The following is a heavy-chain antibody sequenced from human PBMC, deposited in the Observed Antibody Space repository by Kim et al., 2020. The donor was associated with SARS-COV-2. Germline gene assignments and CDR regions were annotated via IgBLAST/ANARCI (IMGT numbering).Heavy chain of an antibody. CDR1: GDSISSDKW. V-gene: IGHV4-4*02. CDR2: MNPDGRA. J-gene: IGHJ4*02. D-gene: IGHD3-10*01. Sequence: SETLSLTCAVSGDSISSDKWWSWVRQPQGKGLEWIGEMNPDGRANFNPSLKSRATISIDRSKNNFSLRLSSVTAADTAVYYCMKGGGSVAYGDCWGQGTLVTVSS. CDR3: MKGGGSVAYGDC.